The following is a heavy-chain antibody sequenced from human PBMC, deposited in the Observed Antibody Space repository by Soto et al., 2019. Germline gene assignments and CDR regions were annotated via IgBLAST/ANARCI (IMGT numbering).Heavy chain of an antibody. V-gene: IGHV4-34*01. CDR1: GGSFSGYY. Sequence: LSLTCAVYGGSFSGYYWSWIRQPPGKGLEWIGEINHSGTTNYNPSLKSRVTISVDTSKNQFSLKLSSVTAADTAVYYCARTGYSSGWYKAAFDIWGQGTMVTVSS. CDR3: ARTGYSSGWYKAAFDI. CDR2: INHSGTT. J-gene: IGHJ3*02. D-gene: IGHD6-19*01.